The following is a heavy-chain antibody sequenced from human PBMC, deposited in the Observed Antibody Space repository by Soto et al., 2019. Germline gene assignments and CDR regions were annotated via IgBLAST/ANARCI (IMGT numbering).Heavy chain of an antibody. CDR1: GGSISSSSYY. V-gene: IGHV4-39*01. CDR3: AGGDYYHSSGYYFYYYTLDF. J-gene: IGHJ6*02. D-gene: IGHD3-22*01. Sequence: SETLSLTCTVSGGSISSSSYYWGWIRQPPGKGLEWIGNVYYGGSTYYNPSLKSRVTISVETSKSQFSLKLSSVTAADTAVYYCAGGDYYHSSGYYFYYYTLDFWGQGTTVTVSS. CDR2: VYYGGST.